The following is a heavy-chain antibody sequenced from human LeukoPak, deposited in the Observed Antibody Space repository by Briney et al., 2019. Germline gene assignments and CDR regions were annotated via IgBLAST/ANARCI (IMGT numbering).Heavy chain of an antibody. Sequence: SETLYLTCAVSGYSIRSGDYWGWIRQSPGKGLEWIGSIYHSGSTHYNPSLKSRVTISVDTSKNQFSLMLSSVTAADTAVYYCARNRSMTITPGFDHWGQGNRLTVSS. CDR2: IYHSGST. CDR3: ARNRSMTITPGFDH. J-gene: IGHJ4*02. CDR1: GYSIRSGDY. V-gene: IGHV4-38-2*01. D-gene: IGHD4/OR15-4a*01.